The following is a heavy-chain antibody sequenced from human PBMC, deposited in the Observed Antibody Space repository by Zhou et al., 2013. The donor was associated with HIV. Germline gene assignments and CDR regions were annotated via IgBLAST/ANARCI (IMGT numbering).Heavy chain of an antibody. J-gene: IGHJ4*02. CDR3: ARSKGAFVVDLFDY. D-gene: IGHD2-15*01. V-gene: IGHV1-46*01. Sequence: QVQLVQSGAEVKKPGASVKVSCKASGYTFTNYYMHWVRQPPGEGLEWMGIINPNTGTTSYAQMFQGRVTMTRDTSTTTIYIELSSLRSNDTAVYYCARSKGAFVVDLFDYWGQGTLVTVSS. CDR1: GYTFTNYY. CDR2: INPNTGTT.